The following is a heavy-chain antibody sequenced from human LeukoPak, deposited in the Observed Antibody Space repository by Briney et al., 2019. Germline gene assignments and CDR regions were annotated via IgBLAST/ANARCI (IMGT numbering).Heavy chain of an antibody. Sequence: GGSLRLSCAASGFTFTTAWMSWVRQAPGKGLEWVGRIKSKTDGETTDYAAPGKGRFTISRDDSKNTLFLQMNSLTTEDTAVYYCTTVGYYGSGTLGGNYFDYWGQGTLVTVSS. CDR3: TTVGYYGSGTLGGNYFDY. J-gene: IGHJ4*02. CDR2: IKSKTDGETT. V-gene: IGHV3-15*01. D-gene: IGHD3-10*01. CDR1: GFTFTTAW.